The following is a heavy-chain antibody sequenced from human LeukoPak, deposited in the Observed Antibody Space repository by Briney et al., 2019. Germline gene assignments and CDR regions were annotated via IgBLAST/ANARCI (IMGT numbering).Heavy chain of an antibody. J-gene: IGHJ4*02. D-gene: IGHD2-2*01. CDR1: GFTFSSYS. Sequence: GGSLRLSCAASGFTFSSYSMNWVRQAPGKGLEWVSYISSSGSSIYYADSVKGRFTISRDNAKNSLYLQMNSLRAEDTAVYYCARGDIVVVPAATRFDYWGQRTLVTVSS. V-gene: IGHV3-48*01. CDR2: ISSSGSSI. CDR3: ARGDIVVVPAATRFDY.